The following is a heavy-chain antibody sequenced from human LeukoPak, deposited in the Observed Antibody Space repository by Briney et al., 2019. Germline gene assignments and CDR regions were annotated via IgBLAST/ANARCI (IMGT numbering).Heavy chain of an antibody. CDR3: GRGGDGINV. CDR2: INTDESNA. V-gene: IGHV3-74*01. Sequence: GGSLRLSCAASGCTFSNYLMHWVRQAPGKGLVWVSRINTDESNAYADSVKGRFTISRDNAKNTLYLQMNSLRAEDTAVYFCGRGGDGINVWGQGTTVIVSS. CDR1: GCTFSNYL. J-gene: IGHJ3*01.